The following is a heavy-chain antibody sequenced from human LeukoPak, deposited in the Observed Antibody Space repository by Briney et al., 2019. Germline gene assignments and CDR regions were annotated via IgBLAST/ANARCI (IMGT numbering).Heavy chain of an antibody. CDR2: IATDGSST. V-gene: IGHV3-74*01. CDR3: ARDKYGGNSNAFDI. D-gene: IGHD4-23*01. CDR1: GFTFSSYW. J-gene: IGHJ3*02. Sequence: GGSLSLSCAASGFTFSSYWMHWVRQVPGKGLVWVSRIATDGSSTTYADYVKGRFTISRDNAENKLYLQMNSLRAEDTAVYYCARDKYGGNSNAFDIWGQGTLVTVSS.